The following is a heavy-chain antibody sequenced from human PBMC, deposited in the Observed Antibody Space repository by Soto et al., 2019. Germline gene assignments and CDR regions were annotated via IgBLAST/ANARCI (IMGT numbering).Heavy chain of an antibody. CDR1: GFTFSSYP. CDR2: ISYDGSKK. J-gene: IGHJ4*02. V-gene: IGHV3-30-3*01. CDR3: ARAIVLITHFDY. D-gene: IGHD3-22*01. Sequence: SLRLSCAASGFTFSSYPFHWVRQAPGKGLEWVALISYDGSKKYYADSVMGRSTISRDNSENTVYLQMNSLRPDDTAVYYCARAIVLITHFDYWGLGTLVTVSS.